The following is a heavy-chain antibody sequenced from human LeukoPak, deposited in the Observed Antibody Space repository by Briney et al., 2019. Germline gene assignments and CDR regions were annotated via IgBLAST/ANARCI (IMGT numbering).Heavy chain of an antibody. D-gene: IGHD3-9*01. V-gene: IGHV4-4*02. CDR2: IYHSGST. J-gene: IGHJ4*02. CDR1: GGPISSSNW. Sequence: SETLSLTCAVSGGPISSSNWWSWVRQPPGKGLEWIGEIYHSGSTNYNPSLKSRVTISVDKSKNQFSLKLTSVTAADTAVYYCARPRNDILTGYYSFDYWGQGTLVTVSS. CDR3: ARPRNDILTGYYSFDY.